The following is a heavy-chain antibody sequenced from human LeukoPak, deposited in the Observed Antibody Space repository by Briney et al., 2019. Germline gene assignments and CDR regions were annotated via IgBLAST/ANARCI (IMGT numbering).Heavy chain of an antibody. D-gene: IGHD2-2*02. J-gene: IGHJ4*02. Sequence: KPSETLSLTCTVPGGSISSSSYYWGWIRQPPGKGLEWIGSIYYSGSTYYNPSLKSRVTISVDTSKNQFSLKLSSVTAADTAVYYCARLYXEGXHFDYWGQGTLXTVS. CDR2: IYYSGST. CDR1: GGSISSSSYY. V-gene: IGHV4-39*01. CDR3: ARLYXEGXHFDY.